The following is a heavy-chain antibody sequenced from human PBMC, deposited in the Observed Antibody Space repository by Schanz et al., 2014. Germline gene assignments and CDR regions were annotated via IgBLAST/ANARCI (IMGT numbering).Heavy chain of an antibody. CDR3: ARGSPENMIRGELDY. J-gene: IGHJ4*02. CDR1: EYTFTRHY. Sequence: QVQWVQSGADVKKPGTAVKVSCKASEYTFTRHYMHWVRQAPGQGLEWMGIINPIGGSTTYAQKFRGAVTLTTDTSTDTAYLELTSLRSEDTAVYYCARGSPENMIRGELDYWGQGTLVTVSS. CDR2: INPIGGST. V-gene: IGHV1-46*03. D-gene: IGHD3-10*01.